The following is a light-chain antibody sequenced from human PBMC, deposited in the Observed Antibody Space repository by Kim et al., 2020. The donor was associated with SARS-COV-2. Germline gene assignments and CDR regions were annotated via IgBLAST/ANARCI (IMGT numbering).Light chain of an antibody. J-gene: IGKJ4*01. V-gene: IGKV1-39*01. Sequence: DIQMTQSPSSLAASVGDRVTIACRAGQSISTYLNWYQQKPGKAPKLLIYAASTLQSGVPSRFSGSGSGTDFTLTISSLQPEEFATYYCQQSHTAPLLTFGGGTKVDIK. CDR2: AAS. CDR3: QQSHTAPLLT. CDR1: QSISTY.